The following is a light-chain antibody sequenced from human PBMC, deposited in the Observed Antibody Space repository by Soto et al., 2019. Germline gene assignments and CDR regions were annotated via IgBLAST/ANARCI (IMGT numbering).Light chain of an antibody. J-gene: IGKJ5*01. Sequence: EIVLTQSPGTLSLSPGERATLSCRASQSVSSNFLAWYQQKPGQAPRPLIYGASSRATGIPDRFSGSGSGTDFTLIISRLEPEDFAVYYCQQYVNSPITFGQGTRLEIK. CDR2: GAS. CDR3: QQYVNSPIT. CDR1: QSVSSNF. V-gene: IGKV3-20*01.